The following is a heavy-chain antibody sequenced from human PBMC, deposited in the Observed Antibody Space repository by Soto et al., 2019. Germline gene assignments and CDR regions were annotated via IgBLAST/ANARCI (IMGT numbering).Heavy chain of an antibody. J-gene: IGHJ5*02. Sequence: SETLSLTCAVYGGSFSGYYWSWIRQPPGKGLEWIGEINHSGSTNYNPSLKSRVTISVDTSKNQFSLKLSSVTAADTAVYYCARGGIVVVPAALASNWFEPWGQGTLVTVSS. V-gene: IGHV4-34*01. CDR1: GGSFSGYY. CDR3: ARGGIVVVPAALASNWFEP. D-gene: IGHD2-2*01. CDR2: INHSGST.